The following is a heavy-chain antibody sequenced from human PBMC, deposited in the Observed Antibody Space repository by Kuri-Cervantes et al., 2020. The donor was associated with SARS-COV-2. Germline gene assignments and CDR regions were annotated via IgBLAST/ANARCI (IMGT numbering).Heavy chain of an antibody. Sequence: GESLKISCAAPGFTFSHYWLGWVRQAPGKGLEWVANIKQDGNEKYYVDSVKGRFTISKDNAEDSLYLQMNSLRAEDTAVYYCARDGSGTFYWMEYFDYWGQGTLVTVSS. CDR3: ARDGSGTFYWMEYFDY. V-gene: IGHV3-7*01. D-gene: IGHD3-10*01. CDR1: GFTFSHYW. J-gene: IGHJ4*02. CDR2: IKQDGNEK.